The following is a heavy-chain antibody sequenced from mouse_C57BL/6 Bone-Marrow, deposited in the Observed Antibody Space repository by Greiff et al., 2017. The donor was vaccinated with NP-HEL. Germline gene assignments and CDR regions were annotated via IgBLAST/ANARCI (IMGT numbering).Heavy chain of an antibody. D-gene: IGHD1-1*01. V-gene: IGHV1S16*01. CDR1: GYIFTSYY. CDR2: INPSDGGT. J-gene: IGHJ3*01. CDR3: TRGGYGCFAY. Sequence: QVQLQQSGAELVKPGASVKLSCKASGYIFTSYYLYWVKQRPGQGLQWIGEINPSDGGTNFNEKFKSQATLTVDKSSSTAYMQLSSLTSEDSAVYYCTRGGYGCFAYWGQGTLVTVSA.